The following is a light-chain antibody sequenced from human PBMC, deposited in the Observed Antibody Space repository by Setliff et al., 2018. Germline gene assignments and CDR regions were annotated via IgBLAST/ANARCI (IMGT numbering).Light chain of an antibody. CDR2: DVT. V-gene: IGLV2-8*01. CDR1: SNDVWGHNY. CDR3: SSYADSNIFL. Sequence: QSVLTQPPSASGSPGQSVTISYTGTSNDVWGHNYVSWYQQHPGKAPQLISYDVTKRPSGVPDRFSGSKSGNTASLTVSGLQAEDEADYYCSSYADSNIFLFGTGTKV. J-gene: IGLJ1*01.